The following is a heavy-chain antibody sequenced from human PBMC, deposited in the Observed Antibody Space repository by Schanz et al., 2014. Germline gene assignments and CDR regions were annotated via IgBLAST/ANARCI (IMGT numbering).Heavy chain of an antibody. V-gene: IGHV3-23*01. CDR3: AKDSTHIDIVLVPTAIDY. CDR2: ISHSGGSK. D-gene: IGHD2-2*01. Sequence: DVQLLESGGGLVQPGGSLRLSCAASGFTFNSYAMTWVRQAPGKGLEWVSSISHSGGSKYYADSVKGRFTMSRDNSKNTLYLQMNSLRAEDTAVYYCAKDSTHIDIVLVPTAIDYWGQGTLVTVSS. CDR1: GFTFNSYA. J-gene: IGHJ4*02.